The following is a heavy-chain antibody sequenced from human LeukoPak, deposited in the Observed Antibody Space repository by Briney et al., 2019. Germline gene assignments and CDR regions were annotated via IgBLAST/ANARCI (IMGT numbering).Heavy chain of an antibody. V-gene: IGHV4-39*01. CDR3: ARRGGYCSGVSCLSWFDP. D-gene: IGHD2-15*01. CDR1: GGSISSSSYY. J-gene: IGHJ5*02. CDR2: IYYSGST. Sequence: SETLSLTCTVSGGSISSSSYYWGWIRQPPGKGLEYIGSIYYSGSTYYNPSLKSRVTISVDTSKNQLSLKLSSVTAADTAVYYCARRGGYCSGVSCLSWFDPWGQGTLVTVSS.